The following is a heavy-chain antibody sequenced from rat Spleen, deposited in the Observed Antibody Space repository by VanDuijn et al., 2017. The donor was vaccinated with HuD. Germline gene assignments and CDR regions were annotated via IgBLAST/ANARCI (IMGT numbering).Heavy chain of an antibody. CDR1: GFNFNDYW. CDR3: AREDFGVDH. CDR2: INKDSKTI. D-gene: IGHD4-3*01. Sequence: EVKLVESGGGLVQPGRSLKLSCAASGFNFNDYWMGWVRQAPGKGLEWIGEINKDSKTIKYSPALKDKVTISRDNAQNTLYLQMGKLGSEDTAMYYCAREDFGVDHWGQGVMVTVSS. J-gene: IGHJ2*01. V-gene: IGHV4-2*01.